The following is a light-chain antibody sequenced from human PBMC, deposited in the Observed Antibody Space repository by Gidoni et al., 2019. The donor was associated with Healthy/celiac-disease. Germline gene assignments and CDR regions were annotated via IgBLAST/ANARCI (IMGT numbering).Light chain of an antibody. Sequence: IVLTQSPATLSLSPGERATLSCRASQSVSSYLAWYQQKPGQAPRLLIYDASNRATGIPARFSGSGSGTDFTRTISSLEPEDFAVYYCQQRSNWPPRITFGPGTKVDIK. CDR3: QQRSNWPPRIT. V-gene: IGKV3-11*01. J-gene: IGKJ3*01. CDR2: DAS. CDR1: QSVSSY.